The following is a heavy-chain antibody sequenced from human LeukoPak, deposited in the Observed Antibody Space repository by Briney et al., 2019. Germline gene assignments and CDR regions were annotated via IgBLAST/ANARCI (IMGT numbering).Heavy chain of an antibody. V-gene: IGHV4-59*01. D-gene: IGHD3-22*01. CDR2: IYYSGST. J-gene: IGHJ4*02. CDR1: GGSFSSYY. Sequence: SETLSLTCTVSGGSFSSYYWSWVRQPPGKGLEWIGYIYYSGSTNYNASLKSRGTISVDTSKNQFSLRLSSVTAADTAVYYCARVTGYMIEDYFDYWGQGTLVTVSS. CDR3: ARVTGYMIEDYFDY.